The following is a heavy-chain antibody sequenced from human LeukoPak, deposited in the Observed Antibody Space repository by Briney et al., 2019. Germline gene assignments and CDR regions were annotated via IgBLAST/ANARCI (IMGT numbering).Heavy chain of an antibody. J-gene: IGHJ5*02. V-gene: IGHV1-18*01. D-gene: IGHD3-22*01. CDR2: ISTYNGNT. Sequence: APVKPSCTASGYSFSRYGISWARQAPGQGLEWMGWISTYNGNTNYAQKFQGRVTMTTDTSTNTAYMELRSLRSDDTAVYYCARDLDYYDSSGPEWFDPWGQGTLV. CDR1: GYSFSRYG. CDR3: ARDLDYYDSSGPEWFDP.